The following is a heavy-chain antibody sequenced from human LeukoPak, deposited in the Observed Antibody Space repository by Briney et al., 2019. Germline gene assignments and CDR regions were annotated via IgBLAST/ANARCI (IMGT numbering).Heavy chain of an antibody. CDR1: GGSFSGYY. D-gene: IGHD6-19*01. V-gene: IGHV4-34*01. CDR3: ARERDSSGWYRIYYFDY. J-gene: IGHJ4*02. CDR2: INHSGST. Sequence: SETLSLTCAVYGGSFSGYYWSWIRQPPGKGLEWIGEINHSGSTNYNPSLKSRVTISVDTSKNQFSLKLSSVTAADTAVYYCARERDSSGWYRIYYFDYWGQETLVTVSS.